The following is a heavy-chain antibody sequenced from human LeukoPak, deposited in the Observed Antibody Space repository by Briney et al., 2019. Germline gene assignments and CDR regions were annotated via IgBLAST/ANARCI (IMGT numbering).Heavy chain of an antibody. V-gene: IGHV1-2*02. D-gene: IGHD2-15*01. CDR1: GYTFTGYY. J-gene: IGHJ4*02. Sequence: ASVTVSCKASGYTFTGYYMHWVRQAPGQGLEWMGWINPNSGGTNYAQKFQGRVTMTRDTSISTAYMELSRLRSDDTAVYYCARFPRLDCSGGSCYSRHYWGQGTLVTVSS. CDR2: INPNSGGT. CDR3: ARFPRLDCSGGSCYSRHY.